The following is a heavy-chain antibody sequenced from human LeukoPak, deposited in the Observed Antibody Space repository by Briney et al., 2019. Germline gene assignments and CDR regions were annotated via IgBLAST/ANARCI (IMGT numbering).Heavy chain of an antibody. CDR3: ARAGDGGWGLVAYLDY. V-gene: IGHV4-61*02. D-gene: IGHD3-16*01. CDR2: IYSSGNT. CDR1: GGSISSGSYY. Sequence: SETLSLTCTVSGGSISSGSYYWSWIRQPAGKGLEWIGRIYSSGNTNYNPSLKSRVTISADTSKNQFSLKLSSVTAADTAVYYCARAGDGGWGLVAYLDYWGQGTLVTVSS. J-gene: IGHJ4*02.